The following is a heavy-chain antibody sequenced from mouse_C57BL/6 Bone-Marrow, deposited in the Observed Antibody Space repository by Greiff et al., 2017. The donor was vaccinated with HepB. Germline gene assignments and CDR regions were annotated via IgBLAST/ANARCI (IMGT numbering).Heavy chain of an antibody. V-gene: IGHV1-52*01. D-gene: IGHD1-1*01. Sequence: QVQLQQPGAELVRPGSSVKLSCKASGYTFTSYWMHWVKQRPIQGLEWIGNIDPSDSETHYNQKFKDKATLTVDKSSSTAYMQLSSLTSEDSAVYYCARTSYGSNLRDYAMDYWGQGTSVTVSS. CDR3: ARTSYGSNLRDYAMDY. CDR2: IDPSDSET. J-gene: IGHJ4*01. CDR1: GYTFTSYW.